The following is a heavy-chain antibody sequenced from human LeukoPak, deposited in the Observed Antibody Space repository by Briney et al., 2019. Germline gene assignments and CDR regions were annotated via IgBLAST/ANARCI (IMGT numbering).Heavy chain of an antibody. CDR3: ARDSGYSYADDY. V-gene: IGHV3-48*02. D-gene: IGHD5-18*01. J-gene: IGHJ4*02. CDR1: GFTFRSYA. CDR2: ITYNSGTI. Sequence: GGSLRLSCAASGFTFRSYAMQWVRQAPGKGLEWVSYITYNSGTIFYADSVKGRSTISGDNAKDSLYLQMSSLRDEDTAVYYCARDSGYSYADDYWGQGTLVTVSS.